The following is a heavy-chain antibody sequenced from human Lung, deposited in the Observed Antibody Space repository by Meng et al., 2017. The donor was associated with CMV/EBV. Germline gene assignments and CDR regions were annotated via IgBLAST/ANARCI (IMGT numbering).Heavy chain of an antibody. Sequence: QVELVQLGSVLKKPGDSVKVSCQAAGYTFTSSSMNWVRHAPGQGLEWMGWININTGNPTYAQGFTGRFVFSLDTSVSTAYLRIDSLKADDTAVYYCARGNGWRFDYWGQGTLVTVSS. CDR3: ARGNGWRFDY. V-gene: IGHV7-4-1*01. CDR1: GYTFTSSS. J-gene: IGHJ4*02. CDR2: ININTGNP. D-gene: IGHD6-19*01.